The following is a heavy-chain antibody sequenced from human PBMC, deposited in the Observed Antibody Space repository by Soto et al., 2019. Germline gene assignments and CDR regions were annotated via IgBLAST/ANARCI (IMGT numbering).Heavy chain of an antibody. D-gene: IGHD3-3*01. CDR1: GFTFSSYG. V-gene: IGHV3-30*18. J-gene: IGHJ4*02. Sequence: QVQLVESGGGVVQPGRSLRLSCAASGFTFSSYGMHWVRQAPGKGLEWVAVISYDGSNKYYADTVKGRFTISRDNSKNPLYLQMNSLIAEDTDVYYCANDSHAYYDFWSGYLGRWYDYWGQGTLVTVSS. CDR2: ISYDGSNK. CDR3: ANDSHAYYDFWSGYLGRWYDY.